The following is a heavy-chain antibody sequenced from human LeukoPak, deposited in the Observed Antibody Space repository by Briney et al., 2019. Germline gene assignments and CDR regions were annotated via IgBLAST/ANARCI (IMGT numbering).Heavy chain of an antibody. V-gene: IGHV4-61*02. CDR2: IYTSGST. J-gene: IGHJ4*02. CDR3: ARAQIGDFDY. D-gene: IGHD3-10*01. CDR1: GGSISSGSYY. Sequence: SQTLSLTCTVSGGSISSGSYYWSWLRQPAGKGLEWIGRIYTSGSTNYNPSLKSRVTISVDTSKNQFSLRLSSVTAADTAVYYWARAQIGDFDYWGQGTLVTVSS.